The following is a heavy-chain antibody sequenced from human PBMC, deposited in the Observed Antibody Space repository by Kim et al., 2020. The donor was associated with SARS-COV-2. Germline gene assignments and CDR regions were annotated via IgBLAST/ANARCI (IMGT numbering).Heavy chain of an antibody. V-gene: IGHV3-74*01. D-gene: IGHD2-15*01. CDR2: INSEGSST. CDR1: GFTFNSYW. J-gene: IGHJ5*02. Sequence: GGSLRLSCAASGFTFNSYWMQWVRQAPGKGLVWVSRINSEGSSTRYADSVKGRFTISRDNAKNTLYLQMNSLRAEDTAVYYCARDPTYCSGGSCYSNGFDPWGQGTRGTVSS. CDR3: ARDPTYCSGGSCYSNGFDP.